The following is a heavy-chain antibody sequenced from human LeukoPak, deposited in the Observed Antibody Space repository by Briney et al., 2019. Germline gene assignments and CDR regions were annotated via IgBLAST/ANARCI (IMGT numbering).Heavy chain of an antibody. V-gene: IGHV4-30-4*01. CDR2: IYYSGST. Sequence: PSETLSLTCTVSGGSISSGDYYWSWIRQPPGKGLEWIGYIYYSGSTYYNPSLKSRVTISVDTSKNQFSLKLSSVTAADTAVYYCARARFHGYSYGINPPVKYYFDYWGQGTLVTVSS. D-gene: IGHD5-18*01. CDR1: GGSISSGDYY. CDR3: ARARFHGYSYGINPPVKYYFDY. J-gene: IGHJ4*02.